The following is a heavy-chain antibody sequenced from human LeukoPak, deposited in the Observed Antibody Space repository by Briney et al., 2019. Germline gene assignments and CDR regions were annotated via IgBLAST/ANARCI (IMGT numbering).Heavy chain of an antibody. V-gene: IGHV3-23*01. CDR1: GFTFSSYA. CDR2: MSGSGGRT. CDR3: ARAGRSFYGGSSDY. Sequence: GGSLRLSCAASGFTFSSYAMSWVRQAPGKGLEWVSSMSGSGGRTYYADSVRGRFTISRDNTKNSMYLQMDSLRDEDTAVYYCARAGRSFYGGSSDYWGQGTLVTVSS. D-gene: IGHD4-23*01. J-gene: IGHJ4*02.